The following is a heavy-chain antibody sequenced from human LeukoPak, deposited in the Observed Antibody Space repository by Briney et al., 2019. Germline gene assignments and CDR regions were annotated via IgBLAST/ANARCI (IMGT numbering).Heavy chain of an antibody. V-gene: IGHV5-51*01. Sequence: GVSLKISCKGSGYSFTSYWIAWVRPMPGKGLEWIGIIYPKDSDTRYSPSFQGQVTISADESISTAYLQWSSLKASDTAIYYCAIHYAISMGMNYLDHWGLGTLVTVSS. D-gene: IGHD2/OR15-2a*01. CDR2: IYPKDSDT. J-gene: IGHJ4*02. CDR3: AIHYAISMGMNYLDH. CDR1: GYSFTSYW.